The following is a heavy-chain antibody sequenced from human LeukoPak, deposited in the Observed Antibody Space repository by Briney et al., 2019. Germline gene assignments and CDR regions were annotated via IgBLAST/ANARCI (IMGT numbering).Heavy chain of an antibody. D-gene: IGHD3-9*01. CDR3: ATSSAYYNEADI. Sequence: ASVKVSCKTSGYTFTSYYIHWVRQAPGQGLEWLGIINPSGGSTTYAQKFQGRVTMTTDASTSTVYMELTSLRSDDTAVYYCATSSAYYNEADIWGQGTMVTVSS. CDR1: GYTFTSYY. CDR2: INPSGGST. J-gene: IGHJ3*02. V-gene: IGHV1-46*01.